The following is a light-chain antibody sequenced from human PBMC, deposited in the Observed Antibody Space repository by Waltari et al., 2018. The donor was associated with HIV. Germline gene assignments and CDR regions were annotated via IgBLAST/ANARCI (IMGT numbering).Light chain of an antibody. CDR1: QSVSSSY. CDR3: QQYGSSP. Sequence: EIVLTQSPGTLSLSPGERATLSCRASQSVSSSYLAWYQQKPGQAPRLLIYGASSRATGIPDRFSGRGSGTDFTLTISRLEPEDFAVYYCQQYGSSPFGQGTRLEIK. V-gene: IGKV3-20*01. J-gene: IGKJ5*01. CDR2: GAS.